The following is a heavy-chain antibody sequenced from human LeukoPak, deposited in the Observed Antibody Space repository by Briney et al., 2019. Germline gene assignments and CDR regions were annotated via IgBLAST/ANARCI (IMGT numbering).Heavy chain of an antibody. J-gene: IGHJ6*03. CDR3: ARDILSRGDYYYYYMDV. D-gene: IGHD2-15*01. CDR1: GGTFSSYA. V-gene: IGHV1-69*13. Sequence: ASVKVSCKASGGTFSSYAISWVRQAPGQGLEWMGGIIPIFGTANYAQKFQGRVTITADESTSTAYMELSSLRSEDTAVYYCARDILSRGDYYYYYMDVWGKGTTVTISS. CDR2: IIPIFGTA.